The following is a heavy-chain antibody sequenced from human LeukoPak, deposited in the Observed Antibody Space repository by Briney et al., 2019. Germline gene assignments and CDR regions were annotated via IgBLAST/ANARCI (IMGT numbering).Heavy chain of an antibody. CDR3: ARATQLWESKHFYYYYYLDV. J-gene: IGHJ6*03. Sequence: GGSLRLSCAASGFTINDNYMTWVRQAPGKGLDWVSFIYTDGTTVYADSVKGRFTLSRDDSKNILFLQINSLRAEDTAVHYCARATQLWESKHFYYYYYLDVWGKGTTVTVSS. CDR2: IYTDGTT. CDR1: GFTINDNY. D-gene: IGHD3-16*01. V-gene: IGHV3-53*01.